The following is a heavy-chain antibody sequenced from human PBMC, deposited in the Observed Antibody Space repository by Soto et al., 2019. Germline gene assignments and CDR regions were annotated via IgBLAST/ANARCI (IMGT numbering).Heavy chain of an antibody. Sequence: GASVKVSCKASGYTFTGYYMHWVRQAPGQGLEWMGWINPNSGGTNYAQKFQGWVTMTRDTSISTAYMELSRLRSDDTAVYYCAREGSSSSPYYYYGMDVWGQGTTVTVAS. CDR2: INPNSGGT. V-gene: IGHV1-2*04. CDR1: GYTFTGYY. J-gene: IGHJ6*02. D-gene: IGHD6-6*01. CDR3: AREGSSSSPYYYYGMDV.